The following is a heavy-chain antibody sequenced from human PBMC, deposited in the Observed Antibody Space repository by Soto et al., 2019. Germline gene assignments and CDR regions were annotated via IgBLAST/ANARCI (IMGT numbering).Heavy chain of an antibody. CDR3: ASSGITTGVDYYYMDV. J-gene: IGHJ6*03. CDR2: ISSSSSYI. Sequence: GGSLRLSCAASGFTFSSYSMNWVRQAPGKGLEWVSPISSSSSYIYYTDSVKGRFTISRDNAKNSLYLQMNSLRAEDTAVYYCASSGITTGVDYYYMDVWGKGTTVTVSS. CDR1: GFTFSSYS. D-gene: IGHD3-10*01. V-gene: IGHV3-21*01.